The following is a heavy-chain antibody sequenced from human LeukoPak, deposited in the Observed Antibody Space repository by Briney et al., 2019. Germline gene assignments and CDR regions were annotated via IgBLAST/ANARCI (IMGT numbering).Heavy chain of an antibody. Sequence: GGSLRLSCAASGFTFSSYAMSWVRQAPGKGLEWVSAISGSGGSTYYADSVKGRFTISRDNAKNSLYLQMNSLRAEDTAVYYCARDLSDYYYYYYMDVWGKGTTVTVSS. V-gene: IGHV3-23*01. CDR1: GFTFSSYA. J-gene: IGHJ6*03. D-gene: IGHD2/OR15-2a*01. CDR3: ARDLSDYYYYYYMDV. CDR2: ISGSGGST.